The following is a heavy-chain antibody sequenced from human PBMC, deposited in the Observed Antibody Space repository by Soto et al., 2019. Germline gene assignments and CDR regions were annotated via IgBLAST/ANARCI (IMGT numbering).Heavy chain of an antibody. D-gene: IGHD2-15*01. J-gene: IGHJ6*03. CDR3: ARVGDDVVVVAATQRPDYYYYYYMDV. CDR2: IYYSGST. CDR1: GGSISSYY. Sequence: SETLSLTCTVSGGSISSYYWSWIRQPPGKGLEWIGYIYYSGSTNYNPSLKSRVTISVDTSKNQFSLKLSSVTAADTAVYYCARVGDDVVVVAATQRPDYYYYYYMDVWGKGTTVTVSS. V-gene: IGHV4-59*01.